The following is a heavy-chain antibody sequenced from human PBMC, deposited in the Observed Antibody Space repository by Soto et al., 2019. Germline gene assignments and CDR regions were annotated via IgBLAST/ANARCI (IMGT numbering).Heavy chain of an antibody. CDR3: ARDLAAAGQLFEWFDY. V-gene: IGHV6-1*01. Sequence: KQSQTLSLTCAISGDSVSSNSAAWNWIRQSPSRGLEWLGRTYYRSKWYNDYAVSVKSRITINPDTSKNQFSLQLNSVTPEDTAVYYCARDLAAAGQLFEWFDYWGQGTLVTVSS. CDR1: GDSVSSNSAA. CDR2: TYYRSKWYN. J-gene: IGHJ4*02. D-gene: IGHD6-13*01.